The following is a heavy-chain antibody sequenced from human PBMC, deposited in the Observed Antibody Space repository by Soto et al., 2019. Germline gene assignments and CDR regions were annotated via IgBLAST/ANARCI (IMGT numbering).Heavy chain of an antibody. V-gene: IGHV1-18*01. CDR2: ISAYNGNT. D-gene: IGHD5-18*01. J-gene: IGHJ4*02. Sequence: QVQLVQSGAEVKKPGASVKVSCKASGYTFTSYSISWVRQAPGQGLEWMGWISAYNGNTYHARKPQGRVTMNTDTSTRTAYMELRSLRSDDTAVYYCVRDVGYGLIDYWGQGTLVTVSS. CDR3: VRDVGYGLIDY. CDR1: GYTFTSYS.